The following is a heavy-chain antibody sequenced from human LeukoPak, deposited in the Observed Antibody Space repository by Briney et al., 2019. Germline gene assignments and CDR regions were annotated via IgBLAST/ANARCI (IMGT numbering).Heavy chain of an antibody. CDR3: ARGGTAYYDILTGYYPNSFYYGMDV. V-gene: IGHV4-34*01. Sequence: SETLSLTCAVYGGSFSGYYWSWIRQPPGKGLEWIGEINHSGSTNYNPSLKSRVTISVDTSKNQFSLKLSSVTAADTAVYYCARGGTAYYDILTGYYPNSFYYGMDVWGQGTTVTVS. CDR2: INHSGST. D-gene: IGHD3-9*01. CDR1: GGSFSGYY. J-gene: IGHJ6*02.